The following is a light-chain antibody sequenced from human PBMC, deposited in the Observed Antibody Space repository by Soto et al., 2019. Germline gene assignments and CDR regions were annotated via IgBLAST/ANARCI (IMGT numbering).Light chain of an antibody. Sequence: QSVLTQPASVSGSPGQSITISCTGTSGDIGSYNRVSWYQQHPGKAPKLIIYEVTDRPSGVSHRFSGSKSGNTASLTISGLQAEDEAEYYCSSYTSKSSLIFGGGTKVTVL. V-gene: IGLV2-14*01. CDR3: SSYTSKSSLI. CDR2: EVT. J-gene: IGLJ2*01. CDR1: SGDIGSYNR.